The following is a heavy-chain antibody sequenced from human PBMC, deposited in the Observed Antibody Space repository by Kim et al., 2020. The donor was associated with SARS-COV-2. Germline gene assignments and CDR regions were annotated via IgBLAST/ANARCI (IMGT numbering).Heavy chain of an antibody. CDR3: AKKLAYYGSGSYYSRKKGYYFDY. Sequence: GSLRLSCAASGFTFGSYAMSWVRQAPGKGLEWVSAISGSGGSTYYADSVKGRFTISRDNSKNTLYLQMNSLRAEDTAVYYCAKKLAYYGSGSYYSRKKGYYFDYWGQGTLVTVSS. D-gene: IGHD3-10*01. CDR1: GFTFGSYA. J-gene: IGHJ4*02. V-gene: IGHV3-23*01. CDR2: ISGSGGST.